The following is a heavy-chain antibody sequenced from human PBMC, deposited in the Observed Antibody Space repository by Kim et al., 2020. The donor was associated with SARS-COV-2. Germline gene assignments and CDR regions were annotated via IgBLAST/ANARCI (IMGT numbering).Heavy chain of an antibody. D-gene: IGHD6-13*01. Sequence: SETLSLTCTVSGGSVSSGSYYWSWIRQPPGKGLEWIGYIYYSGSTNYNPSLKSRVTMSVDTSKNQFSLTLSSVTAADTAVYYCARAWWGGPRISASGTHWFDPWGQGTLVTVSS. CDR3: ARAWWGGPRISASGTHWFDP. V-gene: IGHV4-61*01. J-gene: IGHJ5*02. CDR1: GGSVSSGSYY. CDR2: IYYSGST.